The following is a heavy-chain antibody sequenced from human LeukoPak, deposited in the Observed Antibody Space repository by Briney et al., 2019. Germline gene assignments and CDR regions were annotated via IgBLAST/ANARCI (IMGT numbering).Heavy chain of an antibody. CDR2: INNDGSST. CDR1: GFTFSSYW. D-gene: IGHD1-26*01. Sequence: GGSLRLSCEASGFTFSSYWMHWVRQGPGKGLVWVSRINNDGSSTSYADSVKGRFTISRDNAKNTLYLQMNSLRAEDTGVYYCARGGWADYWGQGTLLTVSS. J-gene: IGHJ4*02. CDR3: ARGGWADY. V-gene: IGHV3-74*01.